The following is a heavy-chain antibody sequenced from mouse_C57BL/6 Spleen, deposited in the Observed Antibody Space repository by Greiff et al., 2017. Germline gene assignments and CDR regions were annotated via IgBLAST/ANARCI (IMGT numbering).Heavy chain of an antibody. J-gene: IGHJ3*01. D-gene: IGHD5-2*01. CDR1: GYTFTDYE. V-gene: IGHV1-15*01. Sequence: QVQLQQSGAELVRPGASVTLSCKASGYTFTDYEMHWVKQTPVHGLEWIGAIDPETGGTAYNQKFKGKAILTADKSSSTAYFKLLSLTSEDSAVYYCSRGNNWAYWGQGTLVTVSA. CDR2: IDPETGGT. CDR3: SRGNNWAY.